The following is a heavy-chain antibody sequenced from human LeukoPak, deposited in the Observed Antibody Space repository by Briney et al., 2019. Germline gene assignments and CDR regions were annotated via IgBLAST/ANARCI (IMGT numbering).Heavy chain of an antibody. CDR3: ARDLPVYDILTGYYTGGNFDY. J-gene: IGHJ4*02. CDR1: GDSVSSNSAA. Sequence: SQTLSLTCAISGDSVSSNSAAWNWITQSPSRGLECPGRTYYRSKWHNDYAVSVKSRTTINPDTSKNQFSLQLNSVTPEDTAVYYCARDLPVYDILTGYYTGGNFDYWGQGTLVTVSS. D-gene: IGHD3-9*01. CDR2: TYYRSKWHN. V-gene: IGHV6-1*01.